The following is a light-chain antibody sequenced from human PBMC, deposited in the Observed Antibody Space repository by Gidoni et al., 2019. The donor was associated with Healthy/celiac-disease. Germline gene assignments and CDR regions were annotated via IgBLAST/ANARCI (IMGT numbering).Light chain of an antibody. J-gene: IGLJ1*01. CDR1: SSDLGGYNY. V-gene: IGLV2-14*01. CDR2: EVS. CDR3: SSYTSSSTPV. Sequence: QSALTQPAFVSGSPGQSITISCTGTSSDLGGYNYVSWYQQHPGKAPKLMIYEVSNRPSGVSNRFSGSKSGNTASLTISGLQAEDEADYYCSSYTSSSTPVFGTGTKVTVL.